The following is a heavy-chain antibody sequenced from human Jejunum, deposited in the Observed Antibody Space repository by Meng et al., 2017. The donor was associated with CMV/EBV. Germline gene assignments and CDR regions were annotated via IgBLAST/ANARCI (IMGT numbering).Heavy chain of an antibody. CDR3: VTSERYDY. CDR2: ITGSSFYI. J-gene: IGHJ4*02. V-gene: IGHV3-21*01. CDR1: GFMFSGYS. D-gene: IGHD1-1*01. Sequence: SCGASGFMFSGYSMNWVRRAPGKGLEWVSSITGSSFYIYYADSVKGRFTISRDNAKNSLYLQMNSLRTEDTAVYYCVTSERYDYWGQGTLVTVSS.